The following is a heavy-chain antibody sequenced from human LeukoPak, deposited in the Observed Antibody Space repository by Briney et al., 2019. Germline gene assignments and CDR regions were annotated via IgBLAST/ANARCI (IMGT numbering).Heavy chain of an antibody. J-gene: IGHJ4*02. CDR3: ALSDILTGYYPFFDY. Sequence: GRSLRLSCAASGFTFSSYGMHWVRQAPGKGVEGVAGISYDGSNKYYADSVKGRFTISRDNSKNPLYLQMNSLRAEDTAVYYCALSDILTGYYPFFDYWGQGTLVTVSS. D-gene: IGHD3-9*01. V-gene: IGHV3-30*03. CDR1: GFTFSSYG. CDR2: ISYDGSNK.